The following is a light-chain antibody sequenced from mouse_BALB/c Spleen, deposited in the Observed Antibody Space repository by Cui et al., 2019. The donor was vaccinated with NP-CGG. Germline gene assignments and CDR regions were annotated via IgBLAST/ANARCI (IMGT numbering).Light chain of an antibody. J-gene: IGLJ1*01. CDR2: GTK. CDR1: TWAVTTSND. CDR3: ALWYSNHWV. V-gene: IGLV1*01. Sequence: QAVVTQESALTPSPGETVTLTCRSSTWAVTTSNDANWVQEKPDHLFTGLIGGTKNRAPGVPARFSGSLIGDKAALTITGAQTEDEAIYFCALWYSNHWVFGGGTKLTVL.